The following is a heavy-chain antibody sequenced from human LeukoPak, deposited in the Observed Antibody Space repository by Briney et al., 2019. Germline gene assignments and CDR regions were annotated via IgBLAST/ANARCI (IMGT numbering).Heavy chain of an antibody. V-gene: IGHV3-11*04. D-gene: IGHD1/OR15-1a*01. CDR1: GFSFSDYY. J-gene: IGHJ4*02. CDR3: ATGTTLYN. Sequence: NPGGSLRLSCAASGFSFSDYYMTWIRQAPGKGLECVSYISSSSRTIYYADSVKGRFTISRDNDKNSLYLQMNSLSAEDTALYYCATGTTLYNWGQGTLVTVSS. CDR2: ISSSSRTI.